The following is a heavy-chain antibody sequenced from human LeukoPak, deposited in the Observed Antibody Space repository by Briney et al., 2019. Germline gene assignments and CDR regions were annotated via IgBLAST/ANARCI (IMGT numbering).Heavy chain of an antibody. J-gene: IGHJ4*02. Sequence: PSETLSLTCAVYGGSFSGYYWSWIRQPAGKGLEWIGRIYTSGSTNYNPSLKSRVTISVDTSKSQFSLKLNSVTAADTALYYCARSGSYHNNFDYWGQGTLVTVSS. CDR1: GGSFSGYY. V-gene: IGHV4-59*10. CDR3: ARSGSYHNNFDY. D-gene: IGHD1-26*01. CDR2: IYTSGST.